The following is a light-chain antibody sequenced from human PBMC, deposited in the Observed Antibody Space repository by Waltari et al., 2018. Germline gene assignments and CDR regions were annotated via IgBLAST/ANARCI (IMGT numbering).Light chain of an antibody. J-gene: IGLJ2*01. CDR1: KLGEKY. CDR2: HDA. CDR3: QAWDRTTVI. Sequence: SYELSQPVSVSVSPGQTATITCSGDKLGEKYACWYQQKSGQSPLLLIYHDANRPSGIPERFSGSSSGDTATLTISGTQAMDEAVYYCQAWDRTTVIYGGGTRLSVL. V-gene: IGLV3-1*01.